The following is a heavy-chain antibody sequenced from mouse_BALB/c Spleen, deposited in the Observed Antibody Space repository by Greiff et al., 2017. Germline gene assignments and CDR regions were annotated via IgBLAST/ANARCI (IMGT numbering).Heavy chain of an antibody. J-gene: IGHJ4*01. CDR2: IRSKSNNYAT. CDR1: GFTFNTNA. V-gene: IGHV10S3*01. Sequence: GGGLVQPKGSLKLSCAASGFTFNTNAMNWVRQAPGKGLEWVARIRSKSNNYATYYADSVKDRFTISRDDSQSMLYLQMNNLKTEDTAMYYCVRALYDYDAFYAMDYWGQGTSVTVSS. D-gene: IGHD2-4*01. CDR3: VRALYDYDAFYAMDY.